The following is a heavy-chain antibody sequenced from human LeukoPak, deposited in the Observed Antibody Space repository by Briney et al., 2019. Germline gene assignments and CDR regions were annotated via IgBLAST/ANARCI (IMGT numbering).Heavy chain of an antibody. Sequence: SQTLSLTCTVSGGFIRSGGYYWNWIRQFPGKGLQWIEYIYYGGTTYYNPSLESRVSISVDTSKNQFSLKLTSVTAADTAIYYCARAQYYDILTHSNWFDPWGQGTLVSVSS. J-gene: IGHJ5*02. D-gene: IGHD3-9*01. CDR1: GGFIRSGGYY. CDR3: ARAQYYDILTHSNWFDP. CDR2: IYYGGTT. V-gene: IGHV4-31*03.